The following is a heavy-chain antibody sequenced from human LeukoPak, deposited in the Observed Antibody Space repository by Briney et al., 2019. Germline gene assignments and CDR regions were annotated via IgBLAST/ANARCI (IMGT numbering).Heavy chain of an antibody. D-gene: IGHD3-22*01. V-gene: IGHV3-30-3*01. CDR1: GFIFSSYA. J-gene: IGHJ4*02. Sequence: GGSLRLSCSVSGFIFSSYAMHWVRQAPGKGLEWVAVISYDGNDKYYADSVKGRFTISRDNSKNTLYLQMNSLRAEDTAVYYCARTGGFSYYDSSGYFDYWGQGTLVTVSS. CDR2: ISYDGNDK. CDR3: ARTGGFSYYDSSGYFDY.